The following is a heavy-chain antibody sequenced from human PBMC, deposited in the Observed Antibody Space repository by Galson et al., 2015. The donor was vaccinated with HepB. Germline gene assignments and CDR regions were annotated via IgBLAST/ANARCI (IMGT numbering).Heavy chain of an antibody. CDR1: GCTFNRYA. Sequence: SLRLSCAPSGCTFNRYAMSWVRQAPGKGLEWVAAISGSGVTTHYADSVKGRVTISKDNSRDTLHLQMNSLRVDDTAVYYCAKSPTQDTALIQEGLYYFDYWGPGTLVTVSS. J-gene: IGHJ4*02. CDR2: ISGSGVTT. CDR3: AKSPTQDTALIQEGLYYFDY. D-gene: IGHD5-18*01. V-gene: IGHV3-23*01.